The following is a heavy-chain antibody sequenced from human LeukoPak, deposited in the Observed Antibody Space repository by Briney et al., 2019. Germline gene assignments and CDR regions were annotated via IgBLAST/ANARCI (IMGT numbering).Heavy chain of an antibody. D-gene: IGHD6-25*01. CDR3: AKDRGIWSGCDY. CDR1: GFTFSSYG. J-gene: IGHJ4*02. V-gene: IGHV3-30*18. Sequence: PGRSLRLSCAASGFTFSSYGMHWVRQAPGKGLEWVAVISYDGSNKYYADSVKGRFTISRDNSKNTLYLQMNSLRAEDTAVYYCAKDRGIWSGCDYWGQGTLVTVSS. CDR2: ISYDGSNK.